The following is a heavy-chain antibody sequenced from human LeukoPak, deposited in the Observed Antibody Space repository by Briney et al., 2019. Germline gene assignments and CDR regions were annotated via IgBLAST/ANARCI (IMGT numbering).Heavy chain of an antibody. CDR1: GASISFYY. D-gene: IGHD6-6*01. V-gene: IGHV4-4*07. Sequence: SETLSLTCTVSGASISFYYWSWIWNPHGTGLERIGRIYYSGSTNYSPSLKSRVTMSVDTSKNQFSLKLYSVTAADTSMYYCARGNLGSSTDYWGQGTLVTVSS. CDR2: IYYSGST. CDR3: ARGNLGSSTDY. J-gene: IGHJ4*02.